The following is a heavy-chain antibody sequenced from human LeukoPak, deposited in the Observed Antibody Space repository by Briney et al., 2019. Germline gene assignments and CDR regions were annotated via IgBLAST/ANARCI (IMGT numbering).Heavy chain of an antibody. Sequence: SETLSLTCAVSGGSISSGGYSWSWIRQPPGKGLEWIGYIYHSGSTYYNPSLKSRVTISVDRSKNQFSLKLSSVTAADTAVYYCARGFYGSGSYSPFDYWGQGTLVTVSS. CDR2: IYHSGST. CDR1: GGSISSGGYS. D-gene: IGHD3-10*01. J-gene: IGHJ4*02. V-gene: IGHV4-30-2*01. CDR3: ARGFYGSGSYSPFDY.